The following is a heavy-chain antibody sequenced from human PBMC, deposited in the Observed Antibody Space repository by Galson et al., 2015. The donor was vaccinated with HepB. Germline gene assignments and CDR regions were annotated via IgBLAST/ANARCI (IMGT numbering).Heavy chain of an antibody. Sequence: SLRLSCAASGFTFSSYGMHWVRQAPGKGLEWVSVISSSGSSTYYVDSVKGRFTISRDNSKNTLYLQMNSLRAEDAAVYYCAKPSGRWLQFPAYYMDVWGKGTTVTVSS. CDR2: ISSSGSST. V-gene: IGHV3-23*01. J-gene: IGHJ6*03. D-gene: IGHD5-24*01. CDR3: AKPSGRWLQFPAYYMDV. CDR1: GFTFSSYG.